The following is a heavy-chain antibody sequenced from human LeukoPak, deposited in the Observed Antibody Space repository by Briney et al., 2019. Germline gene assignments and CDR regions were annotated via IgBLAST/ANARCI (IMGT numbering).Heavy chain of an antibody. V-gene: IGHV3-23*01. D-gene: IGHD2-15*01. J-gene: IGHJ6*03. CDR1: GFTFSNYG. Sequence: GGTLRLSCAASGFTFSNYGMNWVRQAPGKGLEWVSAISGSGHNTYYADSVKGRFTISRDNSKNTLYLQMNSLRAEDTAVYYCAKAGPGGVVAATHDYYYMDVWGKGTTVTVSS. CDR3: AKAGPGGVVAATHDYYYMDV. CDR2: ISGSGHNT.